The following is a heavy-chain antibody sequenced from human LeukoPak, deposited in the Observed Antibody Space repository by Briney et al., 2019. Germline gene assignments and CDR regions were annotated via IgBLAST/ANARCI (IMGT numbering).Heavy chain of an antibody. V-gene: IGHV4-34*01. D-gene: IGHD1-26*01. CDR1: GGSFSGYY. Sequence: SETLSLTCAVYGGSFSGYYWSWIRQPPGKGLEWIGEINHSGSTNCNPSLKSRVTISVDTSKNQFSLKLSSVTAADTAVYYCARIQDAELLSAYFDYWGQGTLVTVSS. CDR2: INHSGST. J-gene: IGHJ4*02. CDR3: ARIQDAELLSAYFDY.